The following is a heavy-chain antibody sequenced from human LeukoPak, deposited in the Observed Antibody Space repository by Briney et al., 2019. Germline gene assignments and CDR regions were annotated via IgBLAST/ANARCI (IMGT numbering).Heavy chain of an antibody. CDR3: AKDMISANGEYDAFDI. V-gene: IGHV3-23*01. CDR1: GFTVSSNY. Sequence: GGSLRLSCAASGFTVSSNYMSWVRQAPGKGLEWVSPIGGSGGDTYYADSVTGRFTISRDNSKNTLYLQMNSLRAEDTAIYYCAKDMISANGEYDAFDIWGQGTMVTVSS. CDR2: IGGSGGDT. J-gene: IGHJ3*02. D-gene: IGHD3-10*01.